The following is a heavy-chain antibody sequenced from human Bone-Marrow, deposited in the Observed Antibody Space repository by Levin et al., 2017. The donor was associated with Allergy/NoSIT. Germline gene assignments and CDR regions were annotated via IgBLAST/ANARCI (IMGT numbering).Heavy chain of an antibody. CDR1: GASMSDFY. CDR2: INHSGSA. Sequence: GSLRLSCAVYGASMSDFYWSWIRQSPGKGLEWIGEINHSGSATYNPSLKSRVTISVDKSKNQFSLRLSSVTAADTAVYYCASQWYGEPPFYYYYMDVWGKGTTVTVSS. J-gene: IGHJ6*03. D-gene: IGHD2-15*01. V-gene: IGHV4-34*01. CDR3: ASQWYGEPPFYYYYMDV.